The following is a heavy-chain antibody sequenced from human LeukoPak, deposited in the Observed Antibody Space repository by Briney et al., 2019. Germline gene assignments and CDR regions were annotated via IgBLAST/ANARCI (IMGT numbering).Heavy chain of an antibody. V-gene: IGHV3-33*01. Sequence: GRSLRLSCAASGFSFGAHGMHWVRRAPGKGLEWVAVIWYDGNNKYYADSVTGRFAISRDNSKNTLYLQMNSLRAEDTAVYYCARDWNGDYVIENWGQGTLVTVSS. D-gene: IGHD4-17*01. CDR3: ARDWNGDYVIEN. CDR1: GFSFGAHG. J-gene: IGHJ4*02. CDR2: IWYDGNNK.